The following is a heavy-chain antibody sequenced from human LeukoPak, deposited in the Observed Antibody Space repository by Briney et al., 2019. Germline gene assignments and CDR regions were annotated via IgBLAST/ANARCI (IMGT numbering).Heavy chain of an antibody. V-gene: IGHV4-39*07. CDR2: IYYSGST. D-gene: IGHD5-12*01. J-gene: IGHJ4*02. CDR3: ARGPSGYHNT. Sequence: PSATLSLTCTVSGGSISSSSYYWGWIRQPPGKGLEWIGSIYYSGSTYYNPSLKSRVTISVDTSKNQFSLKLSSVTAADTAVYYCARGPSGYHNTGGQGTLVTVSS. CDR1: GGSISSSSYY.